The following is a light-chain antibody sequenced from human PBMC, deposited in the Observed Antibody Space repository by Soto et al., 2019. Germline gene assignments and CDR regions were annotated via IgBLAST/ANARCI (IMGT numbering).Light chain of an antibody. CDR3: QQYDGYSPQT. J-gene: IGKJ1*01. CDR1: QSVRNW. V-gene: IGKV1-5*01. Sequence: DIQMTQSPSTLSGSVGDRFTITCLSSQSVRNWLAWYQQKPGRAPQLLIYDSSTLEPGVPSRFRGSGSGTEFTLTINGLQPDDFATYYCQQYDGYSPQTFGQGTKVDIK. CDR2: DSS.